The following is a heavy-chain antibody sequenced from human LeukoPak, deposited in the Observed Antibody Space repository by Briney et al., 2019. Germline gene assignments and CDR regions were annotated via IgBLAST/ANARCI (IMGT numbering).Heavy chain of an antibody. V-gene: IGHV4-39*07. D-gene: IGHD6-13*01. Sequence: SETLSLTCTVSGGSISSSSYYWGWIRQPPGKGLKWIGSIYYSGSTYYNPSLKSRVTISVDTSKNQFSLKLSSVTAADTAVYYCARDSSSWYNAFDIWGQGTMVTVSS. J-gene: IGHJ3*02. CDR2: IYYSGST. CDR1: GGSISSSSYY. CDR3: ARDSSSWYNAFDI.